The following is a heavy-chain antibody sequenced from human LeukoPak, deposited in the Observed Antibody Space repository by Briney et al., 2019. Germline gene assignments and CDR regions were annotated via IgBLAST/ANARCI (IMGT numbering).Heavy chain of an antibody. J-gene: IGHJ3*02. V-gene: IGHV1-69*05. CDR3: ARLSSTSLDVYAFDI. D-gene: IGHD2-2*01. CDR2: IIPIFGTA. Sequence: ASVKVSCKASGGTFSSYAISWVRQAPGQGLEWMGGIIPIFGTANYAQKFQGRVTITTDESTSTAYMELSSLRSEDTAVYYCARLSSTSLDVYAFDIWGQGTMVTVSS. CDR1: GGTFSSYA.